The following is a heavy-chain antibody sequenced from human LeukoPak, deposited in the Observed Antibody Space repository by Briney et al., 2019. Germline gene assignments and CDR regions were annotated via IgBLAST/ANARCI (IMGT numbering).Heavy chain of an antibody. D-gene: IGHD5-24*01. CDR3: TRVGYIDEGIDY. J-gene: IGHJ4*02. CDR1: GFTFSSYA. Sequence: GGSLRLSCAASGFTFSSYAMHWVRQAPGKGLEWVAVISYDGSNKYYADSVKGRFTISRDNAKNSLYLQMNSLRAEDTAIYYCTRVGYIDEGIDYWGQGTLVTASS. V-gene: IGHV3-30-3*01. CDR2: ISYDGSNK.